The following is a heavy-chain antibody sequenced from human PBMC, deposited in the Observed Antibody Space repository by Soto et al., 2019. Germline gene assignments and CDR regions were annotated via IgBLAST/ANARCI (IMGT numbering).Heavy chain of an antibody. V-gene: IGHV1-2*02. D-gene: IGHD3-3*01. J-gene: IGHJ5*02. CDR2: INPNSGGT. Sequence: GASVKVSCKASGYTFTGYYMHWVRQAPGQGLEWMGWINPNSGGTNYAQKFQGRVTMTRDTSISTACMELSRLRSDDTAVYYCARGKSGYHNWFDPWGQGTLVTVSS. CDR1: GYTFTGYY. CDR3: ARGKSGYHNWFDP.